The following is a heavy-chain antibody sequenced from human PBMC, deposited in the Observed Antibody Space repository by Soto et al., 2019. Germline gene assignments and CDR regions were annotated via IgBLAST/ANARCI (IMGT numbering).Heavy chain of an antibody. CDR1: GFTFSSYG. J-gene: IGHJ5*02. CDR3: AKDSGYNYGYFRWFDP. Sequence: GGSLRLSCAASGFTFSSYGMHWVRQAPGKGLEWVAVIWYDGSNKYYADSVKGRFTISRDNSKNTLYLQMNSLRAEDTAVYYCAKDSGYNYGYFRWFDPWGQGTLVTVSS. CDR2: IWYDGSNK. D-gene: IGHD5-18*01. V-gene: IGHV3-33*06.